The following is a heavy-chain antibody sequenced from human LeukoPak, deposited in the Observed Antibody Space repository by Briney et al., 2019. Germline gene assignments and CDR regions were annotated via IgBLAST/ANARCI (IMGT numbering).Heavy chain of an antibody. CDR1: GISLSNYA. V-gene: IGHV3-23*01. Sequence: GGSLRLSCVVSGISLSNYAMTWVRQAPGKGLEWVSYISERGGSTTYADSVKGRFTISRDTSLNTLYLQMNSLRDEDTAVYYCTRDVSSSYFDLWGRGTQVIVSS. D-gene: IGHD6-19*01. CDR3: TRDVSSSYFDL. CDR2: ISERGGST. J-gene: IGHJ2*01.